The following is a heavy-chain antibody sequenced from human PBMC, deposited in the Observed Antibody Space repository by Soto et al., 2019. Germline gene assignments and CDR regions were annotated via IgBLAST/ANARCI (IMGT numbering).Heavy chain of an antibody. J-gene: IGHJ5*02. Sequence: GESLKISCKGSGYSFTSCGISWVRQMPGKGLEWMGRIDPSGSYTNYSPSFQGHVTISADKSISTAYLQWSSLKASDTAMYYCAIEYVWGPNWFDPWGQGTLVTVSS. CDR3: AIEYVWGPNWFDP. CDR1: GYSFTSCG. V-gene: IGHV5-10-1*01. CDR2: IDPSGSYT. D-gene: IGHD3-16*01.